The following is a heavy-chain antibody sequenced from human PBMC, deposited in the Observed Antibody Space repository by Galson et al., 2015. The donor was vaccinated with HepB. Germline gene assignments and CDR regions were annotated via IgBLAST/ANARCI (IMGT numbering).Heavy chain of an antibody. D-gene: IGHD3-22*01. CDR1: GFGFSNYW. CDR3: TSTMISQFDY. V-gene: IGHV3-74*01. Sequence: SLRLSCAASGFGFSNYWMNWVRQTPGKGLVWVSRINSDGSNTGYADSVKGRCTISRDNAKNTLYLQMNTLTVEDTAMYYCTSTMISQFDYWGQGALVTVSS. CDR2: INSDGSNT. J-gene: IGHJ4*02.